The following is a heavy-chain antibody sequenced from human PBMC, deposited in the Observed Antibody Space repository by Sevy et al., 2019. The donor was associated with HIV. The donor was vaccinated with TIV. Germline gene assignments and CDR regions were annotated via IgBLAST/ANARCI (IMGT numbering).Heavy chain of an antibody. CDR2: IKQDGSEK. V-gene: IGHV3-7*01. D-gene: IGHD3-3*01. CDR1: GFTFSSYW. Sequence: GGSLRLSCAASGFTFSSYWMSWVRQAPGKGLEWVANIKQDGSEKYYVDSVKGRFTISRDNAKNSLYLQMNSLRAEETAVYYCAGEYYDFWSGSLDYGMDVWGQGTTVTVSS. J-gene: IGHJ6*02. CDR3: AGEYYDFWSGSLDYGMDV.